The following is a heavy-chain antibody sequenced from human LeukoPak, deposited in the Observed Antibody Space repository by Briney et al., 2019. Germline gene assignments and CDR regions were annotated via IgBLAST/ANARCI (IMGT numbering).Heavy chain of an antibody. J-gene: IGHJ4*02. V-gene: IGHV3-7*01. CDR3: ANVGSGSYYNGYY. CDR2: IKEDGSEK. CDR1: GFSFSSYW. D-gene: IGHD3-10*01. Sequence: GGSLRLSCVASGFSFSSYWMSWGRQAPGKGLEWVANIKEDGSEKFYVDSVKGRFTFSRDNAKNSLSLEMNSLRVEDTAVYYCANVGSGSYYNGYYWGQGTLVTVSS.